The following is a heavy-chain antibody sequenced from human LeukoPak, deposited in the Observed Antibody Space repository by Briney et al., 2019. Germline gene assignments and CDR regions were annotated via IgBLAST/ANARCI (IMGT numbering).Heavy chain of an antibody. V-gene: IGHV1-69*06. D-gene: IGHD3-9*01. CDR1: GGTFSSYA. CDR3: AIVLRYFDWSGIDI. CDR2: IIPIFGTA. Sequence: ASVKVSCKASGGTFSSYAISWVRQAPGQGLEWIGGIIPIFGTANYAQKFQGRVTITADKSTSTAYMELSSLRSEDTAVYYCAIVLRYFDWSGIDIWGQGTMVTVSS. J-gene: IGHJ3*02.